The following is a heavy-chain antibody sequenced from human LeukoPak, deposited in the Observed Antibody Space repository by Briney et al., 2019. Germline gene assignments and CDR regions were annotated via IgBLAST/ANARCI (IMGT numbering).Heavy chain of an antibody. D-gene: IGHD6-19*01. Sequence: SETLSLTCTVSGGSISSYYWSWIRQPPGKGLESIGYIYYSGSTNYNPSLKSRVTISVDTSKNQFSLKLSSVTAADTAVYYCARAAGAVAGIDYWGQGTLVTVSS. V-gene: IGHV4-59*01. CDR3: ARAAGAVAGIDY. CDR2: IYYSGST. J-gene: IGHJ4*02. CDR1: GGSISSYY.